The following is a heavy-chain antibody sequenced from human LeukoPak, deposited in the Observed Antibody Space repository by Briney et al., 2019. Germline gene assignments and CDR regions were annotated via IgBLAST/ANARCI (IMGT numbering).Heavy chain of an antibody. V-gene: IGHV3-7*01. CDR1: GFTFSSYW. J-gene: IGHJ3*02. CDR3: AREITVPVGAFDI. D-gene: IGHD3-16*01. Sequence: GGSLRLSCAASGFTFSSYWMSWVRQAPGKGLEWVANIKQDGSEKYYVDSVKGRFTISRDNAKNSLYLQMNSLRAEDTAVYYCAREITVPVGAFDIWGQGTMVTVSS. CDR2: IKQDGSEK.